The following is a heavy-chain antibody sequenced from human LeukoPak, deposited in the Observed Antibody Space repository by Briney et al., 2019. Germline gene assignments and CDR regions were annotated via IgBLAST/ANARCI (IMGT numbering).Heavy chain of an antibody. CDR2: IYHSGST. V-gene: IGHV4-4*02. J-gene: IGHJ4*02. D-gene: IGHD6-6*01. CDR3: ARGDSSSSPDFDY. CDR1: GGSISSSNW. Sequence: PSGTLSLTCAVSGGSISSSNWWSWVRQPPGKGLEWIGEIYHSGSTNYNPSLKSRVTISVDTSKNQFSLKLSSVTAADTAVYYCARGDSSSSPDFDYWGQGTLVTVSS.